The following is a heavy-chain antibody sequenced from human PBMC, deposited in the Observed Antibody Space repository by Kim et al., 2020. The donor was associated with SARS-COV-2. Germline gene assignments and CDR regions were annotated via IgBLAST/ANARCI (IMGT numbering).Heavy chain of an antibody. V-gene: IGHV4-4*02. CDR1: GGSISRSNW. D-gene: IGHD3-10*01. CDR3: ARVGGDGSGSYPLAGLYYYFYYIDV. Sequence: SETLSLTCTVSGGSISRSNWWSWVRQAPGKGLEWIGEIYHSGSSNFNPSLKSRVTISIDKSKNQFSLKLNSVTAADTAVYFCARVGGDGSGSYPLAGLYYYFYYIDVWGQGTTVTVSS. CDR2: IYHSGSS. J-gene: IGHJ6*02.